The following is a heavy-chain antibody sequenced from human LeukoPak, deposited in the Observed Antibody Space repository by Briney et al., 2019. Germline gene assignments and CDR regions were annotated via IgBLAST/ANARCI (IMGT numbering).Heavy chain of an antibody. CDR1: GFTFSSYS. J-gene: IGHJ4*02. CDR3: AKCGGDIVVVPAAMDFDY. D-gene: IGHD2-2*01. V-gene: IGHV3-48*01. Sequence: GGSLRLSCAASGFTFSSYSMNWVRQAPGKGLEWVSYISSSSSTIYYGDSVKGRFTISRDNDKNSLYLQMNSLRAEDTAVYYCAKCGGDIVVVPAAMDFDYWGQGTLVTVSS. CDR2: ISSSSSTI.